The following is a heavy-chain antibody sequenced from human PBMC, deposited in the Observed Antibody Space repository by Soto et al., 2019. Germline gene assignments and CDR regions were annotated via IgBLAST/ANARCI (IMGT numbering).Heavy chain of an antibody. D-gene: IGHD2-8*01. J-gene: IGHJ4*02. V-gene: IGHV3-23*01. CDR1: EFTFSGHA. CDR2: VDGSGADT. Sequence: PGGSLRLSGAASEFTFSGHAMSWLRQAPGTEPEWVAFVDGSGADTSYADSVKGRFTISRDNSENSLYLHMNSLRAEDTGRYFCAKEIFAAAYAATSAFNLWGQGTLVTVSS. CDR3: AKEIFAAAYAATSAFNL.